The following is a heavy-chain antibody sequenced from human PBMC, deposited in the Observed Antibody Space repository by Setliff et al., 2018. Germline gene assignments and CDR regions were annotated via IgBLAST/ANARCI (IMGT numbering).Heavy chain of an antibody. CDR2: VYHSGTA. CDR3: AKGGTYRYFDY. CDR1: GDSISAAS. V-gene: IGHV4-59*03. Sequence: SETLSLTCNVSGDSISAASIMAWIRQPPGKGLEFIGYVYHSGTAKYDPSLKSRVTMSVDTSKNQFSLKLRSVTAADTAMYYCAKGGTYRYFDYWGQGTLVTVSS. J-gene: IGHJ4*02.